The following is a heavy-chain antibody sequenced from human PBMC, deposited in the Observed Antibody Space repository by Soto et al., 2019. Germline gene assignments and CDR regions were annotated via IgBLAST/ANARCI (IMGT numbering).Heavy chain of an antibody. V-gene: IGHV1-69*01. D-gene: IGHD2-2*01. Sequence: QVQLVQSGAEVKKPGSSVKVSCKASGGTFSSYAISWVRQAPGQGLEWMGGIIPIFGTANYAQKFQGRVTITADESTSTAYMELSSLRSEDTALYYCALRNCSSTSCYPAEYFQHWGQGTLVTVSS. CDR1: GGTFSSYA. CDR2: IIPIFGTA. CDR3: ALRNCSSTSCYPAEYFQH. J-gene: IGHJ1*01.